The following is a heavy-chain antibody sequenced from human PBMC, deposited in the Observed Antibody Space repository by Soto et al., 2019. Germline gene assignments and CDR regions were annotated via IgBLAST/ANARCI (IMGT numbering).Heavy chain of an antibody. V-gene: IGHV3-66*01. D-gene: IGHD4-4*01. CDR1: GFTVSSNY. CDR3: TLSLADYTYFGY. CDR2: IYIGGST. J-gene: IGHJ4*02. Sequence: GGSLRLSCAASGFTVSSNYMSWVRQPPGKGLEWVSVIYIGGSTYYADSVKGRFTISRDNSKNTLYLQMNSLRAEDTAVYYCTLSLADYTYFGYWGQGTLVTVSS.